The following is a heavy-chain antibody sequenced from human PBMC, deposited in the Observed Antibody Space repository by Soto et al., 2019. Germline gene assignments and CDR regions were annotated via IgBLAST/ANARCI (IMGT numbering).Heavy chain of an antibody. Sequence: QVQLVESGGGVVQPGRSLRLSCAASGFTFSSYAMHWVRQAPGKGLEWVAVISYDGSNKYYADSVKGRFTISRDNSKNTLYLQMNSLRAEDTAVYYCARGHYDILTGYFRYWGQGTLVTVSS. CDR1: GFTFSSYA. D-gene: IGHD3-9*01. V-gene: IGHV3-30-3*01. CDR3: ARGHYDILTGYFRY. J-gene: IGHJ4*02. CDR2: ISYDGSNK.